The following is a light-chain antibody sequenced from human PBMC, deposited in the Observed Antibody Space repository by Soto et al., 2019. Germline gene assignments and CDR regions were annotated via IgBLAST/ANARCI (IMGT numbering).Light chain of an antibody. J-gene: IGLJ1*01. CDR1: TSNIGSNT. Sequence: QSVLTQAPSASGTPGQRVTISCSGRTSNIGSNTVDWHRQLPGTAPKLLIYHNDQRPSGVPDRFSASKSGTSASLAISGLQSEDEADFYCAAWDHSLNVYVFGTGTKLPS. CDR3: AAWDHSLNVYV. CDR2: HND. V-gene: IGLV1-44*01.